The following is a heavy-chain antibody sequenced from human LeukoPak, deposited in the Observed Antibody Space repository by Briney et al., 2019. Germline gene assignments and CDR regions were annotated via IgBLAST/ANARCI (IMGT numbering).Heavy chain of an antibody. Sequence: SETLSLTCTVSGGYISSYYWRWIRQPPGKRLEWIGYIYYSGGTNYTNYNPSLKSRVNISVDTSKNQFSLKLSSVTAADTAVYYCASTTPYYYYYYMDVWGKGTTVTVSS. D-gene: IGHD1-1*01. J-gene: IGHJ6*03. CDR2: IYYSGGTNYT. CDR3: ASTTPYYYYYYMDV. V-gene: IGHV4-59*08. CDR1: GGYISSYY.